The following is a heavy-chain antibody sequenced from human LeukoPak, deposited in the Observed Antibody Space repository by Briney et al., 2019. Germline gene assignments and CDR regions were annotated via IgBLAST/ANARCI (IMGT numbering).Heavy chain of an antibody. CDR2: IRYDGSDA. V-gene: IGHV3-30*02. CDR1: AFTFSSYG. CDR3: AKDQWGMATVAKNGGTFDY. Sequence: GGSLRLSCVASAFTFSSYGMQWVRQAPGKGVEWVAFIRYDGSDASYADSVKGRLTISRDNSKDTLYLHMNSLKTEDTAVYYCAKDQWGMATVAKNGGTFDYWGQGTLVTVSS. J-gene: IGHJ4*02. D-gene: IGHD5-24*01.